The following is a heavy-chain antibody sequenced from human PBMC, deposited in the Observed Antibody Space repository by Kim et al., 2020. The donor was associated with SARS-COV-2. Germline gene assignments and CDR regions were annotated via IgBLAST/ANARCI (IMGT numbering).Heavy chain of an antibody. V-gene: IGHV3-33*01. CDR3: ARDHYAYGDSAYMV. D-gene: IGHD4-17*01. CDR1: GFSVTRYA. J-gene: IGHJ2*01. CDR2: LWRDGQNK. Sequence: GGSLRLSCEASGFSVTRYATHWVRQRPGKGLEWVAVLWRDGQNKYYADSIKGRFSVSRDNSKNTLYLQMNALRDQDTAVYYCARDHYAYGDSAYMVWGR.